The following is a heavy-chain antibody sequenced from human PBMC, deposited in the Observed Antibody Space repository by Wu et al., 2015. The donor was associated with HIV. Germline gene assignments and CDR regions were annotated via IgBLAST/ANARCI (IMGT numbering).Heavy chain of an antibody. CDR3: ARERDWGGLWFGET. CDR1: GYSFSTYG. CDR2: VNCHTGET. J-gene: IGHJ5*02. V-gene: IGHV1-18*01. D-gene: IGHD3-10*01. Sequence: QVQLMQSGGEVKKPGTSVKVSCKASGYSFSTYGINWVRQAPGQGPEWMGWVNCHTGETKFADKFKDRLLIITDAHRQSADFELRRLKSDDTAIYYCARERDWGGLWFGETWGQGTLLTVSS.